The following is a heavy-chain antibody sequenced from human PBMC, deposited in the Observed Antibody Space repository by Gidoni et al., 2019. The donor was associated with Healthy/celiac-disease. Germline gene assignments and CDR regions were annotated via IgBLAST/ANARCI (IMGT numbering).Heavy chain of an antibody. D-gene: IGHD3-3*01. CDR1: GGSFSGYY. J-gene: IGHJ4*02. Sequence: QEQLQQWGAGLLTPSETLSLTCAVYGGSFSGYYWSWIRQPPGKGLEWIGEINHSGSTNYNPSLKSRVTISVDTSKNQFSLKLSSVTAADTAVYYCARGRVYYDFWSGYYRGTTIDYWGQGTLVTVSS. CDR2: INHSGST. V-gene: IGHV4-34*01. CDR3: ARGRVYYDFWSGYYRGTTIDY.